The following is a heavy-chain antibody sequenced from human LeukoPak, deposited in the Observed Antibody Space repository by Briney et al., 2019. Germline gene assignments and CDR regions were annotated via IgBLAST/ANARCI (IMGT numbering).Heavy chain of an antibody. CDR2: IYYSGST. D-gene: IGHD2-15*01. V-gene: IGHV4-59*12. CDR1: GGSISSYY. Sequence: SETLSLTCTVSGGSISSYYWSWIRQPPGKGLEWIGYIYYSGSTNYNPSLKSRVTISVDTSKNQFSLKLSSVTAADTAVYYCARDPYCSGGSCYAWGWFDPWGQGTLVTVSS. CDR3: ARDPYCSGGSCYAWGWFDP. J-gene: IGHJ5*02.